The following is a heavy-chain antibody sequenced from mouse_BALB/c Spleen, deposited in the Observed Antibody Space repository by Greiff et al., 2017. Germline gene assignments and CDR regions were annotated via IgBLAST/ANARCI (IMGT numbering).Heavy chain of an antibody. J-gene: IGHJ2*01. CDR1: GFTFTDYY. Sequence: EVNVVESGGGLVQPGGSLRLSCATSGFTFTDYYMSWVRQPPGKALEWLGFIRNKANGYTTEYSASVKGRFTISRDNSQSILYLQMNTLRAEDSATYYCARERYGNYDYWGQGTTLTVSS. D-gene: IGHD2-10*02. CDR2: IRNKANGYTT. CDR3: ARERYGNYDY. V-gene: IGHV7-3*02.